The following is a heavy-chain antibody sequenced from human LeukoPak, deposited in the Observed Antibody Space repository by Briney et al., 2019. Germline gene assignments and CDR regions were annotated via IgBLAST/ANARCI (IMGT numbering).Heavy chain of an antibody. Sequence: ASVKVSCKASGYTFTSYAMNWVRQAPGQGLEWMGWINPNSGGTNYAQKFQGRVTMTRDTSISTAYMELSRLRSDDTAVYYCARPMVRGSYWFDPWGQGTLVTVSS. CDR3: ARPMVRGSYWFDP. D-gene: IGHD3-10*01. CDR2: INPNSGGT. J-gene: IGHJ5*02. V-gene: IGHV1-2*02. CDR1: GYTFTSYA.